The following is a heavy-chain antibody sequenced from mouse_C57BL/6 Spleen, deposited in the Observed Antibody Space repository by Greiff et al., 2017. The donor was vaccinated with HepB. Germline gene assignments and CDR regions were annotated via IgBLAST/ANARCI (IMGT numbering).Heavy chain of an antibody. CDR3: ARGEVFYYYAMDY. CDR1: GFTFSSYA. D-gene: IGHD2-14*01. Sequence: DVHLVESGGGLVKPGGSLKLSCAASGFTFSSYAMSWVRQTPEKRLEWVATISDGGSYTYYPDNVKGRFTISRDNAKNNLYLQMSHLKSEDTAMYYCARGEVFYYYAMDYWGQGTSVTVSS. J-gene: IGHJ4*01. CDR2: ISDGGSYT. V-gene: IGHV5-4*01.